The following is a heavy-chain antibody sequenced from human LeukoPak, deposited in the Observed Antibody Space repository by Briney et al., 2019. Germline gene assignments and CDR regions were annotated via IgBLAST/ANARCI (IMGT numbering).Heavy chain of an antibody. CDR3: ARDRRGDPDAFDI. D-gene: IGHD2-21*02. J-gene: IGHJ3*02. CDR1: GGSISSGGYS. Sequence: SETLSLTCADSGGSISSGGYSWSWIRQPPGKGLEWIGYIDHSGSTYYNPSLKSRVTISVDRSKNQFSLKLSSVTAADTAVYYCARDRRGDPDAFDIWGQGTMVTVSS. V-gene: IGHV4-30-2*01. CDR2: IDHSGST.